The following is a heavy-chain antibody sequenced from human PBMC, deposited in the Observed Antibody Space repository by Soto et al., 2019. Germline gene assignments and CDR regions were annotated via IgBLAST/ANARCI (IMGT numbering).Heavy chain of an antibody. Sequence: PPETLSHTRSGSAGTLSRYYWSLIRQPPGKRLEWIGYIYYSGSTNYNPSLKSRVTISVDKSKNQFSLKLSSVTAADTAVYYCARCFFGLCCGDRDVFDIPGQRT. V-gene: IGHV4-59*12. D-gene: IGHD3-16*01. CDR3: ARCFFGLCCGDRDVFDI. CDR2: IYYSGST. J-gene: IGHJ3*02. CDR1: AGTLSRYY.